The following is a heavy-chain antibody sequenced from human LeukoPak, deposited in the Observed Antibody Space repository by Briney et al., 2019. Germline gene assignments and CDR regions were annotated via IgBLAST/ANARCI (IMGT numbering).Heavy chain of an antibody. Sequence: ASVKDSCKVSGYTLTELSRHWVRQAPGKGLEWMGGFDPEDGETIYAQKFQGRVTMTEDTSTDTAYMELSSLRSEDTVVYYCATHFSGSSLRCFDYWGQGTLVTVSS. CDR1: GYTLTELS. J-gene: IGHJ4*02. CDR2: FDPEDGET. D-gene: IGHD1-26*01. V-gene: IGHV1-24*01. CDR3: ATHFSGSSLRCFDY.